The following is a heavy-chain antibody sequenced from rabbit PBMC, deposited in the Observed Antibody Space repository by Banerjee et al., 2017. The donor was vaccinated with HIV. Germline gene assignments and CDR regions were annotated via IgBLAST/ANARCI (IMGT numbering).Heavy chain of an antibody. J-gene: IGHJ3*01. V-gene: IGHV1S40*01. CDR2: INTGTSGST. D-gene: IGHD4-1*01. CDR1: GFTLSSSYD. CDR3: ARDLSSSGWSDFAL. Sequence: QSLEESGGDLVKPGASLTLTCTASGFTLSSSYDLCWVRQAPGKGLEWIGCINTGTSGSTYYASWVNGRFSISRSTSLNTVTLQMTSLTAADTATYFCARDLSSSGWSDFALWGQGTLVTVS.